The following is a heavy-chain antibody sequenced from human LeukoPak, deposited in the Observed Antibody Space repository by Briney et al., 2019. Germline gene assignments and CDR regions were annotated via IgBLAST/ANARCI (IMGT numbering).Heavy chain of an antibody. CDR1: GGSISSSSYY. D-gene: IGHD6-13*01. CDR3: ARLAQPRYSSSWHHRAFDI. J-gene: IGHJ3*02. V-gene: IGHV4-39*01. CDR2: IYYSGST. Sequence: SETLSLTCTVSGGSISSSSYYWGWIRQPPGKGLEWIGSIYYSGSTYYNPSLKSRVTISVDTSKNQFSLKLSSVTAADTAVYYCARLAQPRYSSSWHHRAFDIWGQGTMVTVSS.